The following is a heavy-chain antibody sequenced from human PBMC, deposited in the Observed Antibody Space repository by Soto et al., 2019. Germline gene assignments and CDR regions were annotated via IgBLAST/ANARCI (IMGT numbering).Heavy chain of an antibody. V-gene: IGHV5-51*01. CDR2: IYPGNSDT. J-gene: IGHJ4*02. CDR3: ATIRGFNSYFDY. D-gene: IGHD1-1*01. Sequence: PGESLKISCKASRYPFTXYWIGCVRQLPGTGLEWMGIIYPGNSDTRYNPSFLGQVTISVDRSNTTAYLQWSSLKASDTAMYYCATIRGFNSYFDYWGQGALVTVSS. CDR1: RYPFTXYW.